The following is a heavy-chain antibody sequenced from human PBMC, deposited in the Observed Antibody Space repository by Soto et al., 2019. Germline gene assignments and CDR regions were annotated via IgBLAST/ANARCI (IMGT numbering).Heavy chain of an antibody. D-gene: IGHD3-3*01. CDR3: ASRQATDPFGEGFWYFDY. J-gene: IGHJ4*02. V-gene: IGHV4-39*01. CDR2: ISYSGGT. Sequence: QLQLQESGPGLVKPSETLSLTCTVSGGSISSSSYYWGWIRQPPGKGLEWIGSISYSGGTYYNPSLKSHVPISVDTSQNQFHLKLSSVTAADTAVYYCASRQATDPFGEGFWYFDYWGQGTLVTVSS. CDR1: GGSISSSSYY.